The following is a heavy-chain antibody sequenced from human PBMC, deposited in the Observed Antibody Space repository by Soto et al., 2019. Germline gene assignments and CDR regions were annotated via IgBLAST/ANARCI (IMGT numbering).Heavy chain of an antibody. CDR2: IYSGGST. J-gene: IGHJ3*02. V-gene: IGHV3-53*01. D-gene: IGHD3-16*01. Sequence: PGGSLRLSCAASGFTFSSYAMSWVRQAPGKGLEWVSVIYSGGSTYYADSVKGRFTISRDNSKNTLYLQMNSLRAEDTAVYYCASGGGPLAFDIWGQGTMVTVSS. CDR3: ASGGGPLAFDI. CDR1: GFTFSSYA.